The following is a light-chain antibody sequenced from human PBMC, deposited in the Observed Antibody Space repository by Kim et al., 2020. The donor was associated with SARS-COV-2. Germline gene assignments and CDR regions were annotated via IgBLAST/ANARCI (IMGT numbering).Light chain of an antibody. CDR1: QATRND. CDR2: AAS. V-gene: IGKV1-6*01. J-gene: IGKJ4*01. CDR3: LQDYIYPLT. Sequence: AVQMTQSPSSLSASVGDRVTITCRASQATRNDLGWYQQKPGKAPKLLIYAASILHSGVPSRFSGSGSGTDFTLTITSLQPEDFATYYCLQDYIYPLTFGGGTKVDIK.